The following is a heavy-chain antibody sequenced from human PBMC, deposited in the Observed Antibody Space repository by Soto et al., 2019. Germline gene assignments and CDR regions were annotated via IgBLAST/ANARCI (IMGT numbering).Heavy chain of an antibody. CDR3: ARSYKWTGLFDH. Sequence: EVPVVESGVDLIQPGGSLRLSCAVSGFTVSNSYMSWVRLTPGKGLEWVSASYIDGSTYYADSVRGRFTISRDISKDTLYLQMNSLRAEDMAVYFCARSYKWTGLFDHWGQGTMVTVSS. CDR1: GFTVSNSY. J-gene: IGHJ4*02. D-gene: IGHD1-20*01. CDR2: SYIDGST. V-gene: IGHV3-53*01.